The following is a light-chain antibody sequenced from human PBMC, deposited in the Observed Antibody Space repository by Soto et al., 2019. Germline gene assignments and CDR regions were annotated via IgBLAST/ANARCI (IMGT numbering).Light chain of an antibody. CDR3: QHYNSYSEA. V-gene: IGKV3D-15*01. CDR1: QSVSSN. Sequence: EIVMTQSPATLSVSPVERATLSCRASQSVSSNLAWYQQKPGQAPRLLIYGASSRATGIPDRFSGSGSGTDFTLTISRLEPDDFATYYCQHYNSYSEAFGQGTKVDIK. CDR2: GAS. J-gene: IGKJ1*01.